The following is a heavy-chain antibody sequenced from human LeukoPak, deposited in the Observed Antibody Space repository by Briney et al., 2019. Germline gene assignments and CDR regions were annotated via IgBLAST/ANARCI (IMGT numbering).Heavy chain of an antibody. Sequence: SETLSLTCTVSGGSISSYYWSWIRQPPGKGLEWIGYIYYSGSTNYNPSLKSRVTISVDTSKNQFSLKLSSVTAADAAVYYCARSQTTSSGWDPFDYWGQGTLVTVSS. CDR1: GGSISSYY. CDR2: IYYSGST. D-gene: IGHD6-19*01. J-gene: IGHJ4*02. V-gene: IGHV4-59*08. CDR3: ARSQTTSSGWDPFDY.